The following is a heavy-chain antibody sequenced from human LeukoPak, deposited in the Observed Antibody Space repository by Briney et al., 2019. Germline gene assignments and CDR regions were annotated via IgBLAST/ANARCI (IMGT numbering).Heavy chain of an antibody. D-gene: IGHD3-10*01. J-gene: IGHJ4*02. Sequence: IRQPPGKGLEWIGEINHSGSTNYNPSLKNRVTISVDTSKNQFSLKLSSVTAADTAVYYCAIEPFGDTFDYWGQGTLVTVSS. V-gene: IGHV4-34*01. CDR2: INHSGST. CDR3: AIEPFGDTFDY.